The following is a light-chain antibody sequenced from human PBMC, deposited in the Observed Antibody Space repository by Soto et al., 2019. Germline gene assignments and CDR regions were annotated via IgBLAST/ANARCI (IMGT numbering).Light chain of an antibody. CDR2: EIN. V-gene: IGLV2-8*01. J-gene: IGLJ2*01. CDR1: SSDVGAYAY. Sequence: QSALTQPPSASGSPGQSVTISCTGTSSDVGAYAYVSWYQQHPGKAPKLILYEINKRPSGVPARFSGSKSGNMASLTVSGLQAEDEAAYYCSSYAGSNDVVFGGGTQLTVL. CDR3: SSYAGSNDVV.